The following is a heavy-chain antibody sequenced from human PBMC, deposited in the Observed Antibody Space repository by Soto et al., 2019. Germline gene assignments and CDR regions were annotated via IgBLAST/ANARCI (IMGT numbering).Heavy chain of an antibody. CDR1: GGSISSSSYY. Sequence: SETLSLTCTVSGGSISSSSYYWGWIRQPPGKGLEWIGSIYYSGSTYYNPSLKSRVTISVDTSKNQFSLKLSSVTAADTAVYYCARQGYYDSSGYYYYYGMDVWGQGTTVTVSS. CDR3: ARQGYYDSSGYYYYYGMDV. D-gene: IGHD3-22*01. V-gene: IGHV4-39*01. J-gene: IGHJ6*02. CDR2: IYYSGST.